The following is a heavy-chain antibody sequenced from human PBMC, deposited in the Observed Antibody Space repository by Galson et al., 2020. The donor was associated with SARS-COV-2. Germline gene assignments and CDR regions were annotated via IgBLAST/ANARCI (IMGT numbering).Heavy chain of an antibody. J-gene: IGHJ6*03. CDR1: GFSFSGYT. CDR3: ARDPRFSIHQSYSYMDV. V-gene: IGHV3-21*01. Sequence: GESLKNSCAASGFSFSGYTMNWVRQAPGKGLEWVSYISSSSIYIYYADSVKGRFTISRDNAKNSVYLQMNSLTAEDTALYYCARDPRFSIHQSYSYMDVWGKGTAVTVSS. CDR2: ISSSSIYI. D-gene: IGHD3-3*02.